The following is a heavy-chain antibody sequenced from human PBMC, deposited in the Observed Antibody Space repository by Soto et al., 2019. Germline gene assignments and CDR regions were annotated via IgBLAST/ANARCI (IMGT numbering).Heavy chain of an antibody. CDR2: IYYSGST. Sequence: SETLSLTCTVSGVSISSGGYYWSWIRQHPGKGLEWIGYIYYSGSTYYNPSLKSRVTISVDTSKNQFSLKLSSVTAADTAVYYCARSNYDILTGYSRYFDYWGQGTLVTVSS. D-gene: IGHD3-9*01. V-gene: IGHV4-31*03. CDR3: ARSNYDILTGYSRYFDY. J-gene: IGHJ4*02. CDR1: GVSISSGGYY.